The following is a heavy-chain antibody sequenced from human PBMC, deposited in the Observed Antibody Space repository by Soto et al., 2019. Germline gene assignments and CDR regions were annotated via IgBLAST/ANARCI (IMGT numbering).Heavy chain of an antibody. CDR3: AKDSCRGNDPSHNFDY. J-gene: IGHJ4*02. CDR2: ISYDGSNK. CDR1: GFTFSSYG. V-gene: IGHV3-30*18. D-gene: IGHD1-1*01. Sequence: GGSLRLSCAASGFTFSSYGMHLVRQAPGKGLEWVAVISYDGSNKYYADSVKGRFTISRDNSKNTLYLQMNSLRAEDTAVYYCAKDSCRGNDPSHNFDYWDQGTLVTVSS.